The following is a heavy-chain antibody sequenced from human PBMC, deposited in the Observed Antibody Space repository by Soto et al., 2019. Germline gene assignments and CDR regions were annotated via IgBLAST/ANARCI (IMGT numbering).Heavy chain of an antibody. J-gene: IGHJ3*02. CDR1: GGSVNSAGYS. V-gene: IGHV4-30-2*01. D-gene: IGHD3-22*01. CDR3: ARVPIYYDSSGYYHYGTFDN. Sequence: SETLSLTCAVSGGSVNSAGYSWSWIRQPPGKGLEWIGYIYHSGSTYYNPSPKSRVTISLDRSNNHFSLKLSSVTAADTAVYYCARVPIYYDSSGYYHYGTFDNWGQGTMVT. CDR2: IYHSGST.